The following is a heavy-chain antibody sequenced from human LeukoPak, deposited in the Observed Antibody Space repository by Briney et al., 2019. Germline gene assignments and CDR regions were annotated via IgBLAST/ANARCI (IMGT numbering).Heavy chain of an antibody. D-gene: IGHD6-19*01. Sequence: PSETLSLTCAVYGGSFSGYYWSWIRQPPGKGLEWIGEINHSGSTNYNPSLKSRVTISVDTSKNQFSLKLSSVTAADTAVYYCARELSSGWSPFDYWGQGTLVTVSS. CDR3: ARELSSGWSPFDY. J-gene: IGHJ4*02. V-gene: IGHV4-34*01. CDR1: GGSFSGYY. CDR2: INHSGST.